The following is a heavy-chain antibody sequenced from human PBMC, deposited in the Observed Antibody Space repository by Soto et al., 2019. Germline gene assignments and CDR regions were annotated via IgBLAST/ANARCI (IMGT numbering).Heavy chain of an antibody. Sequence: GGSLRLSCAASGFTFSSYWMHWVRQAPGKGLVWVSRINSDGSSTSYADSVKGRFTISRDNAKNTLYLQMNSLRAEDTAVYYCARDHRVSAGGYYYYMDVWGKGTTVTVSS. V-gene: IGHV3-74*01. D-gene: IGHD3-10*01. CDR1: GFTFSSYW. CDR2: INSDGSST. J-gene: IGHJ6*03. CDR3: ARDHRVSAGGYYYYMDV.